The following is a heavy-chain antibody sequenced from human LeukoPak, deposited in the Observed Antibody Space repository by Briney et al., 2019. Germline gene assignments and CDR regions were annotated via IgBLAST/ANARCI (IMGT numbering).Heavy chain of an antibody. V-gene: IGHV3-9*01. D-gene: IGHD1-14*01. Sequence: PGRSLRLSCAASGFTFDDYAMHWVRHAPGKGLEWVSGISWNSGSIGYADSVKGRFTISRDNAKNSLYLQMNSLRAEDTALYYCARSYTYLGAFDIWGQGTMVTVSS. J-gene: IGHJ3*02. CDR1: GFTFDDYA. CDR3: ARSYTYLGAFDI. CDR2: ISWNSGSI.